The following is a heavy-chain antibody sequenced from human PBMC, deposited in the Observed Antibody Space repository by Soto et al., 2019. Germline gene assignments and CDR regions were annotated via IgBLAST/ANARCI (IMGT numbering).Heavy chain of an antibody. V-gene: IGHV1-2*04. D-gene: IGHD3-3*01. CDR3: ARSITIFGVVPVGWYYMDV. J-gene: IGHJ6*03. CDR1: GYTFTGYY. Sequence: GASVKVSCKASGYTFTGYYMHWVRQAPGQGLEWMGWINPNSGGTNYAQKFQGWVTMTRDTSISTAYMELSRLRSDDTAVYYCARSITIFGVVPVGWYYMDVWGKGTTVTVSS. CDR2: INPNSGGT.